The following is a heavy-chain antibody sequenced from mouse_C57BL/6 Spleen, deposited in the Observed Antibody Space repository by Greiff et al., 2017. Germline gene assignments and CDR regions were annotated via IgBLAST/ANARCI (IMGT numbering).Heavy chain of an antibody. D-gene: IGHD1-1*01. Sequence: QVQLKESGPELVKPGASVKISCKASGYAFSSSWMNWVKQRPGKGLEWIGRIYPGDGDTNYNGKFKGKATLTADKSSSTAYMQLSSLTSEDSAVYFCARSELPDYWGQGTTLTVSS. V-gene: IGHV1-82*01. CDR2: IYPGDGDT. J-gene: IGHJ2*01. CDR3: ARSELPDY. CDR1: GYAFSSSW.